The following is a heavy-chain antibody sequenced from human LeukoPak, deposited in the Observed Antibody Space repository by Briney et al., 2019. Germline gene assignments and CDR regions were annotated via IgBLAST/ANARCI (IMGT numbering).Heavy chain of an antibody. D-gene: IGHD2-8*01. CDR1: GGSINGNDYY. CDR2: IYYSGST. J-gene: IGHJ6*03. Sequence: SETLSLTCTVSGGSINGNDYYWGLIRQPPGKGLQWIGSIYYSGSTYYNPSLKSRVTISVDTSKNQFFLRLSSVTAADTAMYYCARTNYYFYYMDVWGRGTTVTVSS. CDR3: ARTNYYFYYMDV. V-gene: IGHV4-39*01.